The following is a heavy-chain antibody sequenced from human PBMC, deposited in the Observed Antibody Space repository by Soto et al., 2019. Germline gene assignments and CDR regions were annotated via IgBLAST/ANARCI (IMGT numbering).Heavy chain of an antibody. D-gene: IGHD2-15*01. Sequence: GGSLRLSFAASVFTFVDSFIRCIRQAPGKVLEWLSYISPGSRYPAYADSVKGRFTISRDNAKRSLYLQMMSLTAEDTAIYYCVRGGGGGLFDPWGQGTMVTGSS. V-gene: IGHV3-11*06. CDR1: VFTFVDSF. CDR3: VRGGGGGLFDP. CDR2: ISPGSRYP. J-gene: IGHJ5*02.